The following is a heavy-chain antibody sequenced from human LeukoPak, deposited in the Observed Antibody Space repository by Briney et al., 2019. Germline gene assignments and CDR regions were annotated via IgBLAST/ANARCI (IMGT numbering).Heavy chain of an antibody. V-gene: IGHV3-23*01. J-gene: IGHJ4*02. CDR1: GFTLSTYA. CDR3: ARHSHSSSWYSDPNFDY. D-gene: IGHD6-13*01. CDR2: TSSSDAGT. Sequence: GGSLRLSCAASGFTLSTYAMSWVRQTPGKGLEWVAATSSSDAGTYHADSVRGRFTISRDNSKNTLYLQMNSLRAEDTALYYCARHSHSSSWYSDPNFDYWGQGTLVTVSS.